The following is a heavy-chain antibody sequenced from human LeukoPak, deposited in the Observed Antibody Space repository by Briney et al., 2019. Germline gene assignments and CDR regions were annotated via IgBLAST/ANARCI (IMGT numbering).Heavy chain of an antibody. CDR1: GFTFSSYA. D-gene: IGHD3-16*01. J-gene: IGHJ5*02. V-gene: IGHV3-48*04. Sequence: GGSLRLSCAASGFTFSSYAMSWVRQAPGKGLEWISYVSNSGTTIYYADAMKGRFTISRDNAKNSLYLQMNSLRAEDTAVYYCARDNGEVFDPWGQGTLVTVSS. CDR3: ARDNGEVFDP. CDR2: VSNSGTTI.